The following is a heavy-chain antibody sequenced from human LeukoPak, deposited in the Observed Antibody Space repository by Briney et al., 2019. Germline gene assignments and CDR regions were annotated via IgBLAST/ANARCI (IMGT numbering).Heavy chain of an antibody. CDR1: GGSFSGYY. Sequence: SETLSLTCAVYGGSFSGYYWSWIRQPPGKGLEWIGYIYYSGSTNYNPSLKSRVTISVDTSKNQFSLKLSSVTAADTAVYYCAREGGMITFGGVIDYWGQGTLVTVSS. CDR3: AREGGMITFGGVIDY. V-gene: IGHV4-59*12. J-gene: IGHJ4*02. D-gene: IGHD3-16*01. CDR2: IYYSGST.